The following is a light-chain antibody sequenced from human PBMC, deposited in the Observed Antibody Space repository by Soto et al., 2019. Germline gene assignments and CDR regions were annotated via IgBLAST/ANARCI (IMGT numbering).Light chain of an antibody. J-gene: IGLJ3*02. CDR3: STWDDSLNGPV. Sequence: QAVVTQPPSASGTPGLRVTISCSGSSSNFAVNTVNWYQQVPGTAPKLLIYSNNQRPSGVPDRFSASKSVTSASLAISGLQSEDEADYFCSTWDDSLNGPVFGGGTKLTVL. CDR1: SSNFAVNT. CDR2: SNN. V-gene: IGLV1-44*01.